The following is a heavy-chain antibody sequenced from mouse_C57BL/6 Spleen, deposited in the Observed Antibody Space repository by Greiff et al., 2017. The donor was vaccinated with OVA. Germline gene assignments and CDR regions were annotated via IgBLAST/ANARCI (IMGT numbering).Heavy chain of an antibody. D-gene: IGHD1-1*01. J-gene: IGHJ2*01. CDR3: ASTLITTVVDY. V-gene: IGHV1-81*01. Sequence: QVQLKESGAELARPGASVKLSFTSYGISWVKQRTGQGLEWIGEIYPRSGNTYYNEKFKGKATLTADKSSSTAYMELRSLTSEDSAVYFCASTLITTVVDYWGQGTTLTFSS. CDR2: IYPRSGNT. CDR1: TSYG.